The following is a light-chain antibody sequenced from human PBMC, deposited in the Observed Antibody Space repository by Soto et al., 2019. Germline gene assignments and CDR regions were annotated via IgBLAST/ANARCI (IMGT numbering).Light chain of an antibody. CDR2: AES. Sequence: DIQMTQSPSLLSPCVGGSVTITCRASQGISNYLAWFQQKPGKDPKSLIYAESSLESGVQSRFRGSGSETEFTLTISSLLPDDFATYYCPQYNRYWTLGTGKKVDIK. V-gene: IGKV1-16*01. CDR1: QGISNY. CDR3: PQYNRYWT. J-gene: IGKJ1*01.